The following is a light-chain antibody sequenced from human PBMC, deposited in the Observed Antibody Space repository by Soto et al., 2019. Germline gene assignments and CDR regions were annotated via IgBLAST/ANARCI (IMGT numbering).Light chain of an antibody. CDR3: QQSYSTPLT. Sequence: DIQMTQSPSSLSASVGDRVTISCRASRTISGYLNWYQQKPGTAPKLLIYAAFTLQSGVPSRFSGSGSGTDFTITISSLQPEAVATYRCQQSYSTPLTFGGGTKLAIK. CDR2: AAF. CDR1: RTISGY. J-gene: IGKJ4*01. V-gene: IGKV1-39*01.